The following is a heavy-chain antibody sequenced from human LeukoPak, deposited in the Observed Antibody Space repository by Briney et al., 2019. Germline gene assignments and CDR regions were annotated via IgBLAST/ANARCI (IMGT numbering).Heavy chain of an antibody. V-gene: IGHV3-23*01. CDR3: ARDLTMVRGARYRPYNWFDP. Sequence: GGSLRLSCAASGFTFSTYAMTWVRQAPGKGLEWVSLISGTGGSTYYADSVKGRFTISRDNSKNTLYLQMNSLRAEDTAVYYCARDLTMVRGARYRPYNWFDPWGQGTLVTVSP. CDR2: ISGTGGST. J-gene: IGHJ5*02. D-gene: IGHD3-10*01. CDR1: GFTFSTYA.